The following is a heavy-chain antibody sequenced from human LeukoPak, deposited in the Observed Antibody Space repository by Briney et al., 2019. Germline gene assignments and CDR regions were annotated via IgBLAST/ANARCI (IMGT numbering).Heavy chain of an antibody. CDR1: GGSIRNSSFY. J-gene: IGHJ6*02. Sequence: SETLSLTCAVSGGSIRNSSFYWGWIRQPPGKGLEWIASIYNSGTTYYNPSIKSRITIFVDTSKNQFSLNLSSVTAADTAMYYCARDRSPEGYYDSSHWDYYHGMDVWGQGTTVTVSS. D-gene: IGHD3-22*01. CDR2: IYNSGTT. V-gene: IGHV4-39*07. CDR3: ARDRSPEGYYDSSHWDYYHGMDV.